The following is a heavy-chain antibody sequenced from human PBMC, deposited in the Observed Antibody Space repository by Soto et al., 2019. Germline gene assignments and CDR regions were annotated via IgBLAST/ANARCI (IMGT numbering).Heavy chain of an antibody. J-gene: IGHJ4*02. CDR1: GFTFSSYG. V-gene: IGHV3-30*18. CDR3: AKSQARGFLEWLAY. CDR2: ISYDGSNK. Sequence: QVQLVESGGGVVQPGRSLRLSCAASGFTFSSYGMHWVRQAPGKGLEWVAVISYDGSNKYYADSVKGRFTISRDNSKNTLYLQMNSLRAEDTAVYYCAKSQARGFLEWLAYWGQGTLVTVSS. D-gene: IGHD3-3*01.